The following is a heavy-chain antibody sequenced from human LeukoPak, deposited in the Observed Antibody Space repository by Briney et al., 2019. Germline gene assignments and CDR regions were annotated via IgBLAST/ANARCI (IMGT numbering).Heavy chain of an antibody. D-gene: IGHD3-10*01. CDR2: INPYNGNR. CDR3: ARFQASAFRGFDY. V-gene: IGHV1-18*01. CDR1: GYTFTSYA. Sequence: GASVNVSCKASGYTFTSYAMNWVRQAPGQGLEWMGWINPYNGNRYYAKKFQDRFNMSTDTSTSTVYMDLRTLTSDDTAIYYCARFQASAFRGFDYWGQGTLITVSS. J-gene: IGHJ4*02.